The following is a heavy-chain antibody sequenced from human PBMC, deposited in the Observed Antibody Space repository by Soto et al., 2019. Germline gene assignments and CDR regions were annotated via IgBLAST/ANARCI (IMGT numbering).Heavy chain of an antibody. J-gene: IGHJ6*02. V-gene: IGHV4-59*01. Sequence: QVQLQESGPGLVKPSETLSLTCTVSGGSISSYYWSWIRQPPGKGLEWIGYIYYSGSTNYNPSLKSRVTISVDTSKNQFSLKLSSVTAADTAVYYCARDRLRFLEWLLFRDRAGEYYGMDVWGQGTTVTVSS. CDR3: ARDRLRFLEWLLFRDRAGEYYGMDV. D-gene: IGHD3-3*01. CDR2: IYYSGST. CDR1: GGSISSYY.